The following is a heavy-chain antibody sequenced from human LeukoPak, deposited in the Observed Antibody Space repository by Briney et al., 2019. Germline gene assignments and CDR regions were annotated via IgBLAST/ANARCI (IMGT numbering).Heavy chain of an antibody. V-gene: IGHV4-39*01. CDR1: GGSISSSSYY. CDR3: AGRKGGYSYYYYYMDV. Sequence: PSETLSLTCTVSGGSISSSSYYWGWIRQPPGKGLEWIGSMSYSGNTYYNPSLKSRVTISVDTSKNQFSLKLSSVTAADTAVYYCAGRKGGYSYYYYYMDVWGKGTTVTVSS. J-gene: IGHJ6*03. D-gene: IGHD4-23*01. CDR2: MSYSGNT.